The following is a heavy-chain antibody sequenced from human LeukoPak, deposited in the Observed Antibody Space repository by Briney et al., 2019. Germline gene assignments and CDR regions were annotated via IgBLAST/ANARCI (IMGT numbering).Heavy chain of an antibody. D-gene: IGHD3-16*02. V-gene: IGHV1-18*01. CDR3: ARTGSYRDYFDF. CDR1: GYTFTIYG. J-gene: IGHJ4*02. Sequence: ASVTVSCTASGYTFTIYGISWVRQARGQGLEGMGWISAYNGNPDYAQKLQGRVTMTTDTSTSTAFMELRSLRSDDTAVYYCARTGSYRDYFDFWGQGTLVTVSS. CDR2: ISAYNGNP.